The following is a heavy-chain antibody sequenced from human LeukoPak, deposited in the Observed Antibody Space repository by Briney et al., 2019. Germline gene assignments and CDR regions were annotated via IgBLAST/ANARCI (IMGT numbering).Heavy chain of an antibody. J-gene: IGHJ4*02. V-gene: IGHV3-21*01. D-gene: IGHD3-3*01. CDR1: GFTFSSYS. CDR2: ISSSSSYI. CDR3: AKNGITIFGVVILEGIDY. Sequence: PGGSLRLSCAASGFTFSSYSMNWVRQAPGKGLEWVSSISSSSSYIYYADSVKGRFTISRDNAKNSLYLQMNSLRAEDTAVYYCAKNGITIFGVVILEGIDYWGQGTLVTVSS.